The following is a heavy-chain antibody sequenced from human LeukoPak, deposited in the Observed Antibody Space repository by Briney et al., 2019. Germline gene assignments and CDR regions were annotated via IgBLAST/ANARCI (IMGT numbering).Heavy chain of an antibody. D-gene: IGHD4-17*01. Sequence: PGGSLRLSCAASGFIFPNAFMNWVRQTPGKGLEWVSTISNSGGSTYNADSVKGRFTISRDNSKNTLYLQMNSLRAEDTAVYFCANSYTVTTSPFDYWGQGTLVSVSS. V-gene: IGHV3-23*01. CDR1: GFIFPNAF. CDR3: ANSYTVTTSPFDY. J-gene: IGHJ4*02. CDR2: ISNSGGST.